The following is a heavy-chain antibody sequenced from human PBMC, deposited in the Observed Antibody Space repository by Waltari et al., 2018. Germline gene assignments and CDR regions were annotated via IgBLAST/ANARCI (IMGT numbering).Heavy chain of an antibody. CDR3: ARGYRKAFDI. CDR2: IYSTGSTI. Sequence: EVQLVESGGGLVQPGGSLRPSCAASGFTSSAFSMTWVRQAPGKGLDWVSYIYSTGSTIYYADSVKGRFTISRDNAQNSLYLQMNSLRADDTAVYYCARGYRKAFDIWGQGTMVTVSS. CDR1: GFTSSAFS. J-gene: IGHJ3*02. D-gene: IGHD5-12*01. V-gene: IGHV3-48*04.